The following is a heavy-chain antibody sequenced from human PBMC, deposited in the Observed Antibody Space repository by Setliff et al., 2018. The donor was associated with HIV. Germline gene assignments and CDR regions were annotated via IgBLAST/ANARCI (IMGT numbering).Heavy chain of an antibody. CDR2: ITSTGSTI. V-gene: IGHV3-48*04. CDR1: GFTFSDCS. J-gene: IGHJ4*02. D-gene: IGHD5-18*01. Sequence: PGGSLRLSCAASGFTFSDCSMNWVRQAPGKGLEWISYITSTGSTIYYADSVKGRFTISRGNAKNSLFLQMNSLRAEDTAVYYCASIELAAMVPVDYWGQGTLVTVSS. CDR3: ASIELAAMVPVDY.